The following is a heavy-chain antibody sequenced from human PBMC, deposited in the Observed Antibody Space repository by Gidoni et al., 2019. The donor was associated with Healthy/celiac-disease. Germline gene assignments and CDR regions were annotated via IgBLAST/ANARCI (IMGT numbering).Heavy chain of an antibody. Sequence: EVQLVESGGGLVKPGGSLRLSCAASGFTFRRYSMNWVRQAPGKGLEWVSSISSSSSYIYYADSVKGRFTISRDNAKNSLYLQMNSLRAEDTAVYYCARRGRSGYPDWGQGTLVTVSS. CDR2: ISSSSSYI. CDR1: GFTFRRYS. D-gene: IGHD3-22*01. V-gene: IGHV3-21*01. CDR3: ARRGRSGYPD. J-gene: IGHJ4*02.